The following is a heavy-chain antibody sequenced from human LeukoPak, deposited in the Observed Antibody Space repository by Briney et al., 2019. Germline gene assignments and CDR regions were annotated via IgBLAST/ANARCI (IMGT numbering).Heavy chain of an antibody. J-gene: IGHJ4*02. D-gene: IGHD3-9*01. Sequence: ASVKVSCKASGYSFINYGINWVRQAPGQGLEWMGWINTSNGNTNFAQKFQGRVTMTTDTSTSTAYMELRSLRSDDTAVYYCARGERYFDWLFHLDYWGQGTLVTVSS. CDR2: INTSNGNT. CDR3: ARGERYFDWLFHLDY. CDR1: GYSFINYG. V-gene: IGHV1-18*01.